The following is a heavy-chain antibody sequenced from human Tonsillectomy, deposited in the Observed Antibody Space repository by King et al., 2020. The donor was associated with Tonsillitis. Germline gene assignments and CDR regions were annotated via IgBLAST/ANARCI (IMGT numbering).Heavy chain of an antibody. Sequence: LQLQESGPGLVKPSETLSLTCTVSVGSISSSSYYWGWIRQPPGKGLEWIGSLYYSGSTYYNPSLKSRVTISVDTSKNQFSLKLSSVTAADTAVYYCARHDLGFLGELSQFDYWGQGTLVTVSS. CDR3: ARHDLGFLGELSQFDY. J-gene: IGHJ4*02. V-gene: IGHV4-39*07. CDR1: VGSISSSSYY. CDR2: LYYSGST. D-gene: IGHD3-16*02.